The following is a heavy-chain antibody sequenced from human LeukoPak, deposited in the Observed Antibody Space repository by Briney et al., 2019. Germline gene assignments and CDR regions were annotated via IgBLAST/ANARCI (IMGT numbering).Heavy chain of an antibody. Sequence: GGSLRLSCAASGFTVSSNYMSWVRQAPGKGLEWVSVIYSGGSTYYADSVKGRFTISRDNSKNTLYLQMSSLRAEDTAVYYCAREPGAYCGGDCPHSAAFDIWGQGTMVTVSS. J-gene: IGHJ3*02. D-gene: IGHD2-21*02. CDR3: AREPGAYCGGDCPHSAAFDI. CDR1: GFTVSSNY. CDR2: IYSGGST. V-gene: IGHV3-53*01.